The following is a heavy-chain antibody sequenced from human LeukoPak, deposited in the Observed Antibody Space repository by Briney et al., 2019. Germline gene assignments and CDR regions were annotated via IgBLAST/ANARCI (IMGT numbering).Heavy chain of an antibody. CDR2: INWNGGRT. V-gene: IGHV3-20*04. J-gene: IGHJ4*02. CDR1: GFTFDDYG. CDR3: ARALRGYSYGCNDY. Sequence: GGSLRLSCAASGFTFDDYGMSWVRQAPGKGLEWVSGINWNGGRTGYADSVKGRFTISRDNAKNSMYLQMNSLRAEDTALYYCARALRGYSYGCNDYWGQGTLVTVSS. D-gene: IGHD5-18*01.